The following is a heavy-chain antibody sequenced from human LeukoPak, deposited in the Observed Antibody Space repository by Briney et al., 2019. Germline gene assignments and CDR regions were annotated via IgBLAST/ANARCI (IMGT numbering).Heavy chain of an antibody. CDR3: ARSRAYRDAFDI. Sequence: PSETLSLTRTVSGGSISSYYWSWIRQPPGKGLEWIGYIYYSGSTNYNPSLKSRVTISVDTSKNQFSLKLSSVTAADTAVYYCARSRAYRDAFDIWGQGTMVTVSS. CDR1: GGSISSYY. CDR2: IYYSGST. V-gene: IGHV4-59*08. J-gene: IGHJ3*02.